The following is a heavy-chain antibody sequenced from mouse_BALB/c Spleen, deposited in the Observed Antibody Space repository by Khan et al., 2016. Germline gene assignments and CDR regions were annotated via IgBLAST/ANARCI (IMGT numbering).Heavy chain of an antibody. D-gene: IGHD1-2*01. CDR3: ARKRLRDYAMDY. Sequence: QIQLVQSGPELKKPGETVKISCKASGYTFTNYGMNWVKQAPGKGLKWMGWINTYTGEPTYADDFKGRFAFSLETSASTAYLQINNLKNEDTATYCCARKRLRDYAMDYWGQGTSVTVSS. J-gene: IGHJ4*01. CDR1: GYTFTNYG. V-gene: IGHV9-3-1*01. CDR2: INTYTGEP.